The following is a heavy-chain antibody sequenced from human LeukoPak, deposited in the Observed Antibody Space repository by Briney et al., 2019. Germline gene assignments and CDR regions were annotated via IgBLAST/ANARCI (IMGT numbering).Heavy chain of an antibody. V-gene: IGHV3-21*01. CDR3: ARDVHSDYDYYAMDV. Sequence: PGGSLRLSCAASGFTFSSYSVNWVRQAPGKGLEWVSSISTTSTYIYYADSVKGRFTISRDNAKSSLYLQMNSLRAEDTAVYYCARDVHSDYDYYAMDVSGQGTTVTVSS. CDR1: GFTFSSYS. CDR2: ISTTSTYI. J-gene: IGHJ6*02. D-gene: IGHD4-11*01.